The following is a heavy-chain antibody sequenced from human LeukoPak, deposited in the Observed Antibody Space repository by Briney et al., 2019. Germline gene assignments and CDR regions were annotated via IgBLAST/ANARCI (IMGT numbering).Heavy chain of an antibody. D-gene: IGHD1-26*01. V-gene: IGHV3-23*01. Sequence: PGGSLRLSCAASVVTLSTYSMSWARQAPRKGLEWVLGISSSGSGDNTCYADSVKGRFTISRDSSKNTLFLHMNTLRAEDTAIYYCAKDRTVGASYWYFDLWGRGTLVTVSS. CDR1: VVTLSTYS. CDR3: AKDRTVGASYWYFDL. CDR2: ISSSGSGDNT. J-gene: IGHJ2*01.